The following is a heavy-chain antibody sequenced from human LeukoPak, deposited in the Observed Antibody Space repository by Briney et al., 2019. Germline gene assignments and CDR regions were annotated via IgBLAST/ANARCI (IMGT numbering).Heavy chain of an antibody. D-gene: IGHD3-9*01. Sequence: GGSLRLSCAASGFTFSSYAMSWVRQAPGKGLEWVSAISGSGGSTYYADSVKGRFTISRDNSKNTLYLQMNSLRAEDTAVYYCAKDLTFYYYYGMDVWGQGTRSPSP. J-gene: IGHJ6*02. V-gene: IGHV3-23*01. CDR2: ISGSGGST. CDR1: GFTFSSYA. CDR3: AKDLTFYYYYGMDV.